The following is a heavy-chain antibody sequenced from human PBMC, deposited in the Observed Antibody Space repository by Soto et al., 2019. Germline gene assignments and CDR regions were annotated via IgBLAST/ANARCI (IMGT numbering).Heavy chain of an antibody. CDR3: ARGRDIVVVPAAYYYYGMDV. D-gene: IGHD2-2*01. CDR2: IYYSGST. Sequence: SETLSLTCTVSGGSISSGGYYWSWIRQHPGKGLEWIGYIYYSGSTYYNPSLKSRVTISVDTSKNQFSLKLSSVTAADTAVYYCARGRDIVVVPAAYYYYGMDVWGQGTTVTVSS. CDR1: GGSISSGGYY. V-gene: IGHV4-31*03. J-gene: IGHJ6*02.